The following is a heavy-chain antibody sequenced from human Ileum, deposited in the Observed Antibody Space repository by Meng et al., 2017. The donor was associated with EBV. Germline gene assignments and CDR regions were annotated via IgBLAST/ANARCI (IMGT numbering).Heavy chain of an antibody. J-gene: IGHJ4*02. Sequence: QVRFVKSGAEVKEPGASVKVSCQASGYNFTSYAMHWVRQAPGQRLEWMGWINAGNGNTKYSQKFQGRVTITRDTSASTAYMELSSLRSEDTAVYYCARGAYRGTVTTPSGNWGQGTLVTVSS. D-gene: IGHD4-17*01. CDR3: ARGAYRGTVTTPSGN. V-gene: IGHV1-3*01. CDR1: GYNFTSYA. CDR2: INAGNGNT.